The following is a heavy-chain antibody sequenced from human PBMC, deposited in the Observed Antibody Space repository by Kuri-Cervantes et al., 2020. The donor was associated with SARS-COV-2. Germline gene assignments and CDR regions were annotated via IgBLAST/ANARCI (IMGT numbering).Heavy chain of an antibody. Sequence: LSLTCAASGFTVSSNYMNWVRQAPGKGLEWVANMKEAGSEKYFVDSVKGRFTISRDNAKNALFLQINDLRAEDTAVYYCARGAEGATDYWGQGTLVTVSS. D-gene: IGHD1-26*01. CDR1: GFTVSSNY. J-gene: IGHJ4*02. V-gene: IGHV3-7*03. CDR3: ARGAEGATDY. CDR2: MKEAGSEK.